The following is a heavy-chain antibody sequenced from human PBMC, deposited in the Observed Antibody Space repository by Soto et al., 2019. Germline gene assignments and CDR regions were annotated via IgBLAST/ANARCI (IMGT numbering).Heavy chain of an antibody. V-gene: IGHV4-4*02. D-gene: IGHD5-18*01. Sequence: QVQLQESGPRLVKPSGTLSLTCGVSGGSISSYYWWSWVRQPPGRGLECIGEIYHSGSTNYNPSLKSRVTISVDKSKDQFSLELTSVTAADTAVYFCARDRPSEYTYGSSGWSDTWGQGTLVTVSS. CDR3: ARDRPSEYTYGSSGWSDT. CDR1: GGSISSYYW. J-gene: IGHJ5*02. CDR2: IYHSGST.